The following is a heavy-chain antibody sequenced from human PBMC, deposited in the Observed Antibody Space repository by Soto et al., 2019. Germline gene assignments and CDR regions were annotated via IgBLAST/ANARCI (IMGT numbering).Heavy chain of an antibody. J-gene: IGHJ5*01. V-gene: IGHV4-59*01. CDR1: GGSFSNDY. D-gene: IGHD3-22*01. Sequence: QVQLQESGPGLVKPSETLSLSCFISGGSFSNDYWTWIRQSPGKGLEWIGYIFHTGITDYNPSVKSRVTISIDKSRILFSLNLTSVTAADTAVFYCARDRYFYDSRGYYRTLDSWGQGTLVTVSS. CDR2: IFHTGIT. CDR3: ARDRYFYDSRGYYRTLDS.